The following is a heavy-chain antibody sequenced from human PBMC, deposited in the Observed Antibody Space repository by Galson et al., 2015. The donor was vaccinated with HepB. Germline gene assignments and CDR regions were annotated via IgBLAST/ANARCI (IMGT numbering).Heavy chain of an antibody. CDR1: GFTFSSYW. Sequence: SLRLSCAASGFTFSSYWMHWVRQAPGKGLVWVSRINSDGSSTSYADSVKGRFTISRDNAKNTLYLQMNSLRAEDTAVYYCARESPFGFDRRWNYDLHYYYGMDVWGQGTTVTVSS. CDR2: INSDGSST. J-gene: IGHJ6*02. V-gene: IGHV3-74*01. CDR3: ARESPFGFDRRWNYDLHYYYGMDV. D-gene: IGHD1-7*01.